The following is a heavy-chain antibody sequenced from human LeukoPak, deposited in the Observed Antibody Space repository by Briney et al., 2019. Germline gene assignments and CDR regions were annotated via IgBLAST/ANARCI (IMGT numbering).Heavy chain of an antibody. J-gene: IGHJ4*02. CDR2: IRYDGSNK. D-gene: IGHD2-15*01. CDR1: GFTFSSYG. V-gene: IGHV3-30*02. Sequence: GGSLRLSCAVSGFTFSSYGMHWVRQAPGKGLEWVAFIRYDGSNKYYADSVKGRFTISRDNSKNALYLQMNSLTAEDTAVYYCAKDFVGYCSGGSCYSFDYWGQGTLVTVSS. CDR3: AKDFVGYCSGGSCYSFDY.